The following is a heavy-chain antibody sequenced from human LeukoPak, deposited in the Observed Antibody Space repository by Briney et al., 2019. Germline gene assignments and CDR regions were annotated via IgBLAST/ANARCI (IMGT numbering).Heavy chain of an antibody. D-gene: IGHD4-17*01. CDR1: GYTFTSYG. Sequence: ASVKVSCKASGYTFTSYGISWVRQAPGQGLEWMAWISTFNGHTNYAQKLQGRITMTTDTSTSTAYMELGSLTSDDTAVYYCARAGLTMPVDYDWGQGTLVTVSS. V-gene: IGHV1-18*01. CDR2: ISTFNGHT. CDR3: ARAGLTMPVDYD. J-gene: IGHJ4*02.